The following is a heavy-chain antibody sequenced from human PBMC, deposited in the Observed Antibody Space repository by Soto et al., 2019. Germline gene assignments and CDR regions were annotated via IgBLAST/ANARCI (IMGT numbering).Heavy chain of an antibody. CDR2: IYYSGST. V-gene: IGHV4-59*01. D-gene: IGHD4-4*01. J-gene: IGHJ5*02. CDR3: ARPYSNFQFDP. CDR1: VGSISSYY. Sequence: SETLSLTCTVSVGSISSYYWSWIRQPPGKGLEWIGYIYYSGSTNYNPSLKSRVTISVDTSKNQFSLKLSSVTAADTAVYYCARPYSNFQFDPWGQGTLVTVSS.